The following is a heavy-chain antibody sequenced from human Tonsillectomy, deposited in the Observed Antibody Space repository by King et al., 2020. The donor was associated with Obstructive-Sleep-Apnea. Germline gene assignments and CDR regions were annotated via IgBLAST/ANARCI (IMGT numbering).Heavy chain of an antibody. Sequence: VQLQESGPRLVKPSQTLSLTCTVSGGSISSGDYYWSWIRQPPGKGLEWIGYIYYSGSTYYNPSLKSRVTISVDTSKNQFSLKLSSVTAADTAVYYCARNYYDILTGYHRPVDYWGQGTLVTVSS. V-gene: IGHV4-30-4*01. J-gene: IGHJ4*02. CDR1: GGSISSGDYY. CDR2: IYYSGST. CDR3: ARNYYDILTGYHRPVDY. D-gene: IGHD3-9*01.